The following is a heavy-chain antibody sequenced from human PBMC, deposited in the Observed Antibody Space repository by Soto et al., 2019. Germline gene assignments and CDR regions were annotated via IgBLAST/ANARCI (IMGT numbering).Heavy chain of an antibody. CDR2: ISGSGGST. J-gene: IGHJ4*02. CDR3: AKGGSGFYRHFDN. CDR1: GFTFSSYT. V-gene: IGHV3-23*01. D-gene: IGHD6-25*01. Sequence: EVQLLESGGGLVQPGGSLRLSCAASGFTFSSYTMNWVRQAPGKGLEWVSGISGSGGSTYYADSVKGRFTISRDKSKNTVYLQMNSLRVEDTAVYYCAKGGSGFYRHFDNWGQGALVTVSS.